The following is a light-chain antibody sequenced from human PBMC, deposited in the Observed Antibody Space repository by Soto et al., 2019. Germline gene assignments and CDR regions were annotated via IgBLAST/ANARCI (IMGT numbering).Light chain of an antibody. Sequence: QSALTQPASVSGSPGQSIAISCTGTSSDIGGYNYVSWYQQHPGQAPKLLVYDVTERPSGVSNRFSGSKSGNTASLTITGLQAEDEADYYCSSYRSSSSAVLFGGGTKLTVL. J-gene: IGLJ3*02. V-gene: IGLV2-14*01. CDR3: SSYRSSSSAVL. CDR1: SSDIGGYNY. CDR2: DVT.